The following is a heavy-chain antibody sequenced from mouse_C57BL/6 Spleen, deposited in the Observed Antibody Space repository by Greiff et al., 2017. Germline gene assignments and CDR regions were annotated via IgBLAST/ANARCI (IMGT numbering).Heavy chain of an antibody. Sequence: QVQLQQSGPELVKPGASVKISCKASGYAFSSSWMTWVKQRPGKGLEWIGRIYPGDGDTNYNGKFKGKDTLTADKSSSTAYMQLSSLTSEDSAVYFCARPYDYDDVLFVWGTGTTVTVSS. CDR1: GYAFSSSW. J-gene: IGHJ1*03. V-gene: IGHV1-82*01. CDR2: IYPGDGDT. CDR3: ARPYDYDDVLFV. D-gene: IGHD2-4*01.